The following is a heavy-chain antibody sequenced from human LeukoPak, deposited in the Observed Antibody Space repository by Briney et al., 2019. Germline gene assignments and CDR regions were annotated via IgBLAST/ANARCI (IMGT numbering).Heavy chain of an antibody. J-gene: IGHJ4*02. CDR3: ARRGQLDGVYSYFDY. D-gene: IGHD6-6*01. V-gene: IGHV4-34*01. Sequence: SETLSLTCAVYGESFSGYYWSWIRQPPGKGLEWIGEINHSGSTNYNSSLKSRVTISVDTSKNQFSLKLSSVTAADTAVYYCARRGQLDGVYSYFDYWGQGTLVTVSS. CDR1: GESFSGYY. CDR2: INHSGST.